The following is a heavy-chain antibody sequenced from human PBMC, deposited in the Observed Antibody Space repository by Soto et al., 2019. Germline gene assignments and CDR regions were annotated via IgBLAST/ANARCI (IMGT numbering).Heavy chain of an antibody. Sequence: PGGSLRLSCAASGFTVSSNYMSWVRQAPGKGLEWVSVIYSGGSTYYADSVKGRFTISRDNSKNTLYLQMNSLRAEDTAVYYCARGAVAATPCFDYWGQGTLVTVSS. CDR2: IYSGGST. V-gene: IGHV3-53*01. D-gene: IGHD2-15*01. J-gene: IGHJ4*02. CDR3: ARGAVAATPCFDY. CDR1: GFTVSSNY.